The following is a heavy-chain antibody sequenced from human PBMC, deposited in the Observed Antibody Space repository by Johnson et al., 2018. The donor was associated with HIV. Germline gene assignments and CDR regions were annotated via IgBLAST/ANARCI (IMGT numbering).Heavy chain of an antibody. CDR1: GFTVSGKY. Sequence: VQLVESGGGLIQPGGSLRLSCAASGFTVSGKYMTWVRQAPGKGLEWVSLIYSGGSTYYADSVKGRFSISRDNSKNTLYLQMNSLRAEATAVYYCASSLIQFLEWLSEPAAFDIWGQGTMVTVSS. J-gene: IGHJ3*02. D-gene: IGHD3-3*01. CDR2: IYSGGST. CDR3: ASSLIQFLEWLSEPAAFDI. V-gene: IGHV3-53*01.